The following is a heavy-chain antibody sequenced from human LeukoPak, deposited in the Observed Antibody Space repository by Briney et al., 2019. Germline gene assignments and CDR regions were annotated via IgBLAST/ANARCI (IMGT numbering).Heavy chain of an antibody. D-gene: IGHD3-10*01. J-gene: IGHJ5*02. V-gene: IGHV3-74*01. Sequence: GGSLRLSCVASGFTLSSFWMHWVRQAPGKGLVWVSRINSDGSSTTYADSVKGRFTISRDNAKNTLYLQMNSLRAEDTAVYYCARDLLVRGVRFDPWGQGTLVTVSS. CDR3: ARDLLVRGVRFDP. CDR2: INSDGSST. CDR1: GFTLSSFW.